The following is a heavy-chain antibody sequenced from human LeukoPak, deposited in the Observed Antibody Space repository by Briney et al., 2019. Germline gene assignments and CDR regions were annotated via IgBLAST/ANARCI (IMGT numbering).Heavy chain of an antibody. CDR3: ARIGDYVWGSRPN. CDR1: GGSIGSGGYY. Sequence: PSETLSLTCTVYGGSIGSGGYYWSWIRQPPGKGLEWIGYIYHSGSTYYNPSLKSPVTISVDRSKNQFSLMMSSVTAADTAVYYCARIGDYVWGSRPNWGQGTLVTVSS. D-gene: IGHD3-16*01. J-gene: IGHJ4*02. CDR2: IYHSGST. V-gene: IGHV4-30-2*01.